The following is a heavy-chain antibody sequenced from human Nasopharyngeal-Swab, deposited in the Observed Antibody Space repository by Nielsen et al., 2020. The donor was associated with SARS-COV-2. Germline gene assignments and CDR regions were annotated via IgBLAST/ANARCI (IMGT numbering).Heavy chain of an antibody. J-gene: IGHJ6*02. D-gene: IGHD6-19*01. V-gene: IGHV1-46*01. CDR2: INPSGGST. Sequence: ASVKVSCKASGYTFTSYYMHWVRQAPGQGLEWMGIINPSGGSTSYAQKFQGRVTMTRDTSTSTVYMELSSLRSEDTAVYYCATGAAVAGTPISYYYYYGMDVWGQGTTVTVSS. CDR1: GYTFTSYY. CDR3: ATGAAVAGTPISYYYYYGMDV.